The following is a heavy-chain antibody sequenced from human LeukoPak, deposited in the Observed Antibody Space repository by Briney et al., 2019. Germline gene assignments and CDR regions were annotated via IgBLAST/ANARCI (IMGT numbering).Heavy chain of an antibody. CDR2: VSSSSSYI. Sequence: GGSLRLSCAASGFTFSSYSMNWVRQAPGKGLEWVSSVSSSSSYIYYADSVKGRFTISRDNAKNSLYLQMNSLRAEDTAVYYCARDLHQLLFDYWGQGTLVTVSS. J-gene: IGHJ4*02. V-gene: IGHV3-21*01. CDR3: ARDLHQLLFDY. CDR1: GFTFSSYS. D-gene: IGHD2-2*01.